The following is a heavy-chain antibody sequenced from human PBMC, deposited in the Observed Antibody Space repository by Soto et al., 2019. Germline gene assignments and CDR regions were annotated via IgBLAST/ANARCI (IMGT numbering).Heavy chain of an antibody. CDR1: GGSISTYY. CDR2: IYYSGST. J-gene: IGHJ4*02. V-gene: IGHV4-59*01. CDR3: ARGKFPFTFDY. Sequence: SETLSLTCTVSGGSISTYYWSWIRQPPGKGLEWIGYIYYSGSTNYNPSLKSRVTISEDASKNQFSLKLSSVTAADTAVYYCARGKFPFTFDYWGQGTLVTVS. D-gene: IGHD3-10*01.